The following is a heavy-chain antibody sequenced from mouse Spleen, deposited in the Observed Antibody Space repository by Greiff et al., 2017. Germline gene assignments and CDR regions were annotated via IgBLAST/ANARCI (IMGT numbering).Heavy chain of an antibody. CDR1: GFTFSSYA. J-gene: IGHJ3*01. V-gene: IGHV5-4*01. D-gene: IGHD2-1*01. CDR2: ISDGGSYT. CDR3: ARDLYSSFSY. Sequence: EVKLVESGGGLVKPGGSLKLSCAASGFTFSSYAMSWVRQTPEKRLEWVATISDGGSYTYYPDNVKGRFTISRDNAKNNLYLQMSHLKSEDTAMYYCARDLYSSFSYWGQGTLVTVSA.